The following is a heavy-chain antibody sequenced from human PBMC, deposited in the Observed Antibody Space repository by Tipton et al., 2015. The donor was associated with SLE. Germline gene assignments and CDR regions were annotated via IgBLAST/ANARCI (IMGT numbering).Heavy chain of an antibody. CDR2: ISSSSSTI. J-gene: IGHJ2*01. D-gene: IGHD7-27*01. CDR3: ASNWGSNWYFDL. Sequence: GSLRLSCAASGFTFSSYSMNWVRQAPGKGLEWVSYISSSSSTIYYADSVKGRFTISRDNAKNSLYLQMNSLRAEDTAVYYCASNWGSNWYFDLWGRGTLVTVSS. CDR1: GFTFSSYS. V-gene: IGHV3-48*01.